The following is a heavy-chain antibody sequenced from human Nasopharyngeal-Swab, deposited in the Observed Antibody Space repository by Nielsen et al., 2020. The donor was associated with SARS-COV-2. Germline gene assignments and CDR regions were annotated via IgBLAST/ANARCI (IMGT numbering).Heavy chain of an antibody. Sequence: ASVKVSCKASGYTFTSYGISWVRQAPGQGLEWMGWISAYNGNTNYAQKLQGRVTMTTDTSTSTAYMELRSLRSDDTAVYYCARDRVLVEADYYYYGMDVWGKGTTVTVS. CDR1: GYTFTSYG. CDR3: ARDRVLVEADYYYYGMDV. CDR2: ISAYNGNT. V-gene: IGHV1-18*01. D-gene: IGHD2-8*01. J-gene: IGHJ6*04.